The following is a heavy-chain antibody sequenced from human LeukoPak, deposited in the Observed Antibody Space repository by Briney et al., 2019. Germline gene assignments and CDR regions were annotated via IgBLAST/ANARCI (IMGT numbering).Heavy chain of an antibody. V-gene: IGHV3-9*01. CDR1: GFTFDDYA. Sequence: GGSLRLSCAASGFTFDDYAMHWIRQAPGKGLEWVSGISWNSGSIGYADSVKGRFTISRDNAKNSLYLQMNSLRAEDTALYYCAIQSEWLRIFNYWGQGTLVTVSS. D-gene: IGHD5-12*01. J-gene: IGHJ4*02. CDR3: AIQSEWLRIFNY. CDR2: ISWNSGSI.